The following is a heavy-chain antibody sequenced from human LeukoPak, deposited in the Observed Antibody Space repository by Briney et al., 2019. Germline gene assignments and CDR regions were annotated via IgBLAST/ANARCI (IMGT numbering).Heavy chain of an antibody. D-gene: IGHD6-13*01. CDR3: APPPIAATGN. Sequence: PGGSLRLSCAASGFTFSDAWMNWVRQAPGKGLAWVGRIKSKTDGGIIDYAAPVKGRFTISRDDSRKTLYLQMNSLKTEDTAVYYCAPPPIAATGNWGQGTLVTVSS. CDR2: IKSKTDGGII. V-gene: IGHV3-15*01. CDR1: GFTFSDAW. J-gene: IGHJ4*02.